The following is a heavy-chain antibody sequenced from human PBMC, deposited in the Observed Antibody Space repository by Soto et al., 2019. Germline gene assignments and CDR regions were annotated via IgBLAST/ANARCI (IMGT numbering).Heavy chain of an antibody. CDR1: GYTFTSYG. D-gene: IGHD2-15*01. CDR3: ARVVGYCSGGSCYGWDY. Sequence: QVQLVQSGAEVKKPGASVKVSCKASGYTFTSYGISWVRQAPGQGLEWMGWISGYNGNTIYAQKFQGRVSLTTDTSTSTAYMELRSLRSDDTAVYYCARVVGYCSGGSCYGWDYWGQGTLVTVSS. V-gene: IGHV1-18*01. CDR2: ISGYNGNT. J-gene: IGHJ4*02.